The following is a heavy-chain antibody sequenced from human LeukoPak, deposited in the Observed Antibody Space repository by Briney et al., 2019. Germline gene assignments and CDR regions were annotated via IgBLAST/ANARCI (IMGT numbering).Heavy chain of an antibody. Sequence: PGGSLRLSCAASGFTFSSYAMHWVRQAPGKGLEWVAVISYDGSNKYYADSVKGRFTISRDNSKNTLYLQMNSLRAEDTAVYYCARGQRVSSGSFDYWGQGTLVTVSS. V-gene: IGHV3-30*04. J-gene: IGHJ4*02. CDR1: GFTFSSYA. CDR3: ARGQRVSSGSFDY. CDR2: ISYDGSNK. D-gene: IGHD6-19*01.